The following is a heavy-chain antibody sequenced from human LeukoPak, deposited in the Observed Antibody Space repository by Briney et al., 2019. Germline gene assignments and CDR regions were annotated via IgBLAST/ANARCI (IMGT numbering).Heavy chain of an antibody. Sequence: RASVKVSCKASGGTFSSYAISWVRQAPGQGLEWMGGIIPIFGTANYAQKFQGRVTITADESMSTAYMELSSLRSEDTAVYYCARVTLKYCSSTSCYQGMDVWGQGTTVTVSS. D-gene: IGHD2-2*01. CDR2: IIPIFGTA. J-gene: IGHJ6*02. CDR3: ARVTLKYCSSTSCYQGMDV. CDR1: GGTFSSYA. V-gene: IGHV1-69*13.